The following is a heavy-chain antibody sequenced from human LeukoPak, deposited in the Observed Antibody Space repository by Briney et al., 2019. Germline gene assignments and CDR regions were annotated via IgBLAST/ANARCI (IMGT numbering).Heavy chain of an antibody. D-gene: IGHD3-10*01. CDR3: ARVTVRGSSWEFYYYYGMDV. J-gene: IGHJ6*02. V-gene: IGHV1-18*01. Sequence: ASVKVSCKASGYTFTSYGISWVRQAPAQGLEWMGWISAYNGNTNYAQKLQGRVTMTTDTSTSTAYMELRSLRSDDTAVYYCARVTVRGSSWEFYYYYGMDVWGQGTTVTVSS. CDR1: GYTFTSYG. CDR2: ISAYNGNT.